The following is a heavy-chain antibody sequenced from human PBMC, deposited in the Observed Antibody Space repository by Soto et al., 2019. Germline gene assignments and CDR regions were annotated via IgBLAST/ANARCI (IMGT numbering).Heavy chain of an antibody. Sequence: SETLSLTCTVCGGSVSSSFFYWSWVRQPPGQRLEWIGYIYYTGTTNYNPSLASRVAMSVDTSKKQFTLNLRSLTAADTARYYCARLTTSSCWSIFDSWGQGMLVTVSS. CDR3: ARLTTSSCWSIFDS. CDR1: GGSVSSSFFY. J-gene: IGHJ4*02. CDR2: IYYTGTT. D-gene: IGHD2-15*01. V-gene: IGHV4-61*01.